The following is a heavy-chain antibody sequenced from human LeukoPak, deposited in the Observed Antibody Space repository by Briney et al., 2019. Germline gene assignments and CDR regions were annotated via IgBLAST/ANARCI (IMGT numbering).Heavy chain of an antibody. CDR1: GYTFTGYY. Sequence: ASVKVSCKASGYTFTGYYMHWVRQAPGQGLEWMGWMNPNSGNTGYAQKFQGRVTITGNTSISTAYMELSSLRSEDTAVYYCARGVHYYGSGSYFPDYWGQGTLVTVSS. V-gene: IGHV1-8*03. CDR2: MNPNSGNT. J-gene: IGHJ4*02. CDR3: ARGVHYYGSGSYFPDY. D-gene: IGHD3-10*01.